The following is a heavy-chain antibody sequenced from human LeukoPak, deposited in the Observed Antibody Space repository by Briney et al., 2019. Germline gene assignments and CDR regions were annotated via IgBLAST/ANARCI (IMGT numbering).Heavy chain of an antibody. CDR3: ARGRGGYYFDY. CDR1: GFTFNTYS. CDR2: ISSSSSYI. J-gene: IGHJ4*02. V-gene: IGHV3-21*01. Sequence: GESLRLSCAASGFTFNTYSINWVRQAPGKGLEWVSSISSSSSYIHYADSVKGRFTISRDNAKNSLYLQMNSLGAEDTAVYYCARGRGGYYFDYWGQGTLVTVSS. D-gene: IGHD3-16*01.